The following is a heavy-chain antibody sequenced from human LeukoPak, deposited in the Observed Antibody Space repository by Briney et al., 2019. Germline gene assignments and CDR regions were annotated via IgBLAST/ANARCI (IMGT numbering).Heavy chain of an antibody. D-gene: IGHD3-3*01. CDR2: MNPNSGNT. CDR3: PRGYDDFWSGPDTSNWFDP. CDR1: GYTFTSYD. J-gene: IGHJ5*02. V-gene: IGHV1-8*01. Sequence: ASVKVSCKASGYTFTSYDINWVRQATGQGLEWMGWMNPNSGNTGYAQKFQGRVTMTRNTSISTAYMELSSLRSEDTAVYYCPRGYDDFWSGPDTSNWFDPWGQGTLVTASS.